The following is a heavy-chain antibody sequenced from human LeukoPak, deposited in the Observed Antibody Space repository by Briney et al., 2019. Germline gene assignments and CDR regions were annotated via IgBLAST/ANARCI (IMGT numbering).Heavy chain of an antibody. CDR2: IYPGDSDT. V-gene: IGHV5-51*01. J-gene: IGHJ4*02. CDR1: GYSFTSYW. Sequence: GESLKISCKGSGYSFTSYWIGWVRQMPGKGLEWMGIIYPGDSDTRYSPSFQGRVTISADRSINTAYLQWNSLRASDTAMYYCARHITTSSTSSHFDSWGQGTLVTVSS. D-gene: IGHD6-6*01. CDR3: ARHITTSSTSSHFDS.